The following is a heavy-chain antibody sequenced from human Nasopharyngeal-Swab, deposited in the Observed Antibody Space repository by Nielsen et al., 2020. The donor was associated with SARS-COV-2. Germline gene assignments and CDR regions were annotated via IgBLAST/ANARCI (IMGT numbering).Heavy chain of an antibody. CDR3: ARRQASSWSLDY. CDR2: IYRGGNT. V-gene: IGHV3-53*01. Sequence: LSLTCAVYGGSFSGYYWSWIRQPPGKGLEWVSVIYRGGNTYYADSVKGRFTISRDNSRNTLYLQMNSLRGEDTAVYYCARRQASSWSLDYWGQGTLVTVSS. CDR1: GGSFSGYY. D-gene: IGHD6-13*01. J-gene: IGHJ4*02.